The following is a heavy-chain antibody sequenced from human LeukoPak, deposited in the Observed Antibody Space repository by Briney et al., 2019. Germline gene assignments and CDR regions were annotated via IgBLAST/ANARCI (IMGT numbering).Heavy chain of an antibody. CDR2: IYYSGST. D-gene: IGHD1-1*01. V-gene: IGHV4-30-4*01. CDR3: ARERAAKTMFDY. J-gene: IGHJ4*02. CDR1: GGSISSGDYD. Sequence: PSETLSLTCTVSGGSISSGDYDWGWIRQPPGKGLESIGFIYYSGSTYYNPSLKSRVTISVDTSKNQFSLRLSSVTAADTAVYYCARERAAKTMFDYCGQGTLVTVSS.